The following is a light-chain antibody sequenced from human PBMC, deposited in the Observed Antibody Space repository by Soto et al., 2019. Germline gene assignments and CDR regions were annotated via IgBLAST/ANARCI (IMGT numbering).Light chain of an antibody. CDR3: SSYTRGSTLK. CDR2: EVS. CDR1: SSDVGGYNY. V-gene: IGLV2-14*01. J-gene: IGLJ2*01. Sequence: QSALTQPASVSGSPGQSITISCTGTSSDVGGYNYVSWYQQHPGRAPKLMIYEVSNRPSGVSNRFSGSKSGNTASLTISGLQAEDEADYYCSSYTRGSTLKFGGGTQLTVL.